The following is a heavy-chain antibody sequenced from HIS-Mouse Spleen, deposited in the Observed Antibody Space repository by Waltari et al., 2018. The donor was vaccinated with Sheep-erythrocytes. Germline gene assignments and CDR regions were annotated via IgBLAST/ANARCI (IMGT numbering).Heavy chain of an antibody. Sequence: QVQLVQSGAEVKKPGSSVKVSCKASGGTFSSYAISWVRQAPGQGLEWMGRIIPILGIANSAQKFKGRVTITADKSTSTAYMELSSLRSEDTAVYYCAQTGATTPHFDYWGQGTLVTVSS. V-gene: IGHV1-69*04. D-gene: IGHD1-26*01. CDR3: AQTGATTPHFDY. J-gene: IGHJ4*02. CDR1: GGTFSSYA. CDR2: IIPILGIA.